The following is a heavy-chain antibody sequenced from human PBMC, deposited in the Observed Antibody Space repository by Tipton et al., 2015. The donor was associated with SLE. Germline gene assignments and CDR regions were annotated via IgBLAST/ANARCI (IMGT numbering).Heavy chain of an antibody. V-gene: IGHV4-38-2*01. J-gene: IGHJ3*02. D-gene: IGHD2-21*02. CDR3: ARASEYNPAYCGGDCYSFDAFDI. CDR2: IYYSGST. CDR1: DYSISSDYY. Sequence: TLSLTCAVSDYSISSDYYWGWIRQPPGKGLEWIGSIYYSGSTYYNPSLKSRVTISVDTSKNQFSLKLSSVTAADTAVYYCARASEYNPAYCGGDCYSFDAFDIWGQGTMVTVSS.